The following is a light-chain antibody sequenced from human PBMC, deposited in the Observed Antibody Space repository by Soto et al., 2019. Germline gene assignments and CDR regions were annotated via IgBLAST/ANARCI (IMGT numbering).Light chain of an antibody. Sequence: QSALTQPASVSGSPGQSITIYCTGTSSDVGGYNYVSWYQQHPGKATKLMIYEGRNRPSGDSNRFSGSTAGNTASLTISGHQAEDKADYYCNSYTSSSTLYVFGTGTKVTVL. CDR3: NSYTSSSTLYV. V-gene: IGLV2-14*01. CDR2: EGR. J-gene: IGLJ1*01. CDR1: SSDVGGYNY.